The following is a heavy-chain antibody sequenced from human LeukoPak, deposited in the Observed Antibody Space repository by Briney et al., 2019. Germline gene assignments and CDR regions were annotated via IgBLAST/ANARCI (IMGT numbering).Heavy chain of an antibody. Sequence: GGSLRLSCAASGFTFSDYYMSWIRQAPGKGLEWVSYISSSSSYTNYADSVKGRFTISRDNAKNSLYLQMNSLRAEDTAVYYCARDLERSSSSVDYWGQGTLVTVSS. V-gene: IGHV3-11*06. D-gene: IGHD6-13*01. CDR1: GFTFSDYY. J-gene: IGHJ4*02. CDR3: ARDLERSSSSVDY. CDR2: ISSSSSYT.